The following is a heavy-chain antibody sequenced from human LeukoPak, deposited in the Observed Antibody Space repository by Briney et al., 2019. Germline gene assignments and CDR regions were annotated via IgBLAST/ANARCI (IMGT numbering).Heavy chain of an antibody. Sequence: PGGSLRLSCAASGFTFSSYWMSWVRQAPGKGLEWVANIKQDGSEKYYVDSVKGRFTISRDNAKNSLFLHMDSLRAEDTAVYYCASGRQMGYWGQGALVTVSS. CDR2: IKQDGSEK. J-gene: IGHJ4*02. D-gene: IGHD5-24*01. V-gene: IGHV3-7*03. CDR3: ASGRQMGY. CDR1: GFTFSSYW.